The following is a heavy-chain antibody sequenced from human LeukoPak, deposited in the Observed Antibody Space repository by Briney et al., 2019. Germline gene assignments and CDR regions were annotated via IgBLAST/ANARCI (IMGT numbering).Heavy chain of an antibody. CDR3: ARVSYYYDSSGYPKYYFDY. CDR2: IYYSGST. J-gene: IGHJ4*02. V-gene: IGHV4-61*01. Sequence: SQTLSLTCTVSGASISSGSYSWSWIRQPPGKGLEWIGYIYYSGSTNYNPSLKSRVTISVDTSKNQFSLKLSSVTAADTAVYYCARVSYYYDSSGYPKYYFDYWGQGTLVTVSS. D-gene: IGHD3-22*01. CDR1: GASISSGSYS.